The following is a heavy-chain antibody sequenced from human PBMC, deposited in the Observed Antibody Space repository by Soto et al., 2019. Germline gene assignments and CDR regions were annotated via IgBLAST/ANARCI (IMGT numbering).Heavy chain of an antibody. CDR1: GDSISNFY. J-gene: IGHJ4*02. Sequence: SETLSLTCTVSGDSISNFYWSWIRQAPGKALEWIGFIHHTGITNYNPSLKSRVTISVAPSKNQFSLWLSSVTAADTAVYYCTRDVRGSRLDFWGQGILVTVSS. V-gene: IGHV4-59*01. D-gene: IGHD5-12*01. CDR3: TRDVRGSRLDF. CDR2: IHHTGIT.